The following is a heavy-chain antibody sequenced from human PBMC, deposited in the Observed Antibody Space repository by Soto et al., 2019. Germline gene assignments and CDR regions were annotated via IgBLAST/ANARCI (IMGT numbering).Heavy chain of an antibody. CDR1: GFTFSSYA. Sequence: EVQLLESGGGLVQPGGSLRLSCAASGFTFSSYAMSWVRQAPGKGLEWVSAISGSGGSTYYADSVKGRFTISRDNSKNTLYLQMNSLRAEDTAVYYCAKQGGRIVVVVAAIDYWGQGTLVTVSS. V-gene: IGHV3-23*01. CDR3: AKQGGRIVVVVAAIDY. CDR2: ISGSGGST. D-gene: IGHD2-15*01. J-gene: IGHJ4*02.